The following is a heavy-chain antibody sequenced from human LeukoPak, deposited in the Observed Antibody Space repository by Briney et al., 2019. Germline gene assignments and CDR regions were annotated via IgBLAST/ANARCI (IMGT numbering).Heavy chain of an antibody. CDR1: GYTFTYYY. D-gene: IGHD3-22*01. J-gene: IGHJ4*02. Sequence: GASVKVSCKASGYTFTYYYMHWVRQAPGQGLEWMGIINPSGGSTSYAQKSQGRVTMTRDTSTSTVYMELSSLRSEDTAVYYCARPGRDYYDSSGYLSYWGQGTLVTVSS. CDR2: INPSGGST. CDR3: ARPGRDYYDSSGYLSY. V-gene: IGHV1-46*01.